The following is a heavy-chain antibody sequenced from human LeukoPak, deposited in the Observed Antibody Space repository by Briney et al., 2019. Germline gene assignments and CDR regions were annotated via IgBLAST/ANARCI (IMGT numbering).Heavy chain of an antibody. J-gene: IGHJ3*01. D-gene: IGHD4-11*01. CDR3: ARVPPDYSDLHDALDL. CDR2: ISRSGFTL. CDR1: GFAFSDSY. V-gene: IGHV3-11*04. Sequence: PGGSLRLSCAVSGFAFSDSYMSWIRQAPGKGLEWVSYISRSGFTLSYADSVKGRFTISRDNTKNSLYLQMNSLRAEDTAVYYCARVPPDYSDLHDALDLWGQGTVVTVSS.